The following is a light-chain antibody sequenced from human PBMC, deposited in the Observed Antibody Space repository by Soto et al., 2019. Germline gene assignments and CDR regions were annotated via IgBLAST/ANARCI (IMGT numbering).Light chain of an antibody. CDR3: QQYDSYPWT. Sequence: DIQMTQSPSTLSASVGDRVTITCRASQSMTSWLAWYQQKPGKAPKLLIYDASSLGSGVPSRFSGSGSGTEFTLTISSLQPDDFATYYCQQYDSYPWTFDQGTKVEIK. J-gene: IGKJ1*01. V-gene: IGKV1-5*01. CDR1: QSMTSW. CDR2: DAS.